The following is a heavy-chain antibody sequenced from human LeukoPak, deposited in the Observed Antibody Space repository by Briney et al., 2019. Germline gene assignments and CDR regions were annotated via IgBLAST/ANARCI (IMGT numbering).Heavy chain of an antibody. V-gene: IGHV3-9*01. CDR3: AKASGGSYYYYYTDV. J-gene: IGHJ6*03. CDR1: GFTFDDYA. CDR2: ISWNSGSI. D-gene: IGHD3-10*01. Sequence: GGSLRLSCAASGFTFDDYAMHWVRQAPGKGVEWVSGISWNSGSIGYADSVKGRFTISRDNAKNSLYLQMNSLRAEDTALYYCAKASGGSYYYYYTDVWGKGTTVTVSS.